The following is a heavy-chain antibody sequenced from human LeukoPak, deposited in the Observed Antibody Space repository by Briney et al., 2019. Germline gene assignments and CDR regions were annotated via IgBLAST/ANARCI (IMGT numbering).Heavy chain of an antibody. CDR3: VRGSQAGCSRGSCETFDH. CDR1: RYTFSGYY. Sequence: ASVKVSCKASRYTFSGYYMHWVRQAPGQGLEWMGWINPNSGGTKFPQKFQDRVTMTRDTSISTAYMELSSLTSDDTAVYYCVRGSQAGCSRGSCETFDHWGQGTLVTVSS. J-gene: IGHJ4*02. CDR2: INPNSGGT. D-gene: IGHD2-15*01. V-gene: IGHV1-2*02.